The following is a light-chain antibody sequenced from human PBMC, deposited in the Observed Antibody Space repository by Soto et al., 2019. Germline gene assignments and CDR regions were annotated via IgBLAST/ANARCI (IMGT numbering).Light chain of an antibody. J-gene: IGKJ1*01. CDR2: DAS. V-gene: IGKV1-5*01. Sequence: DIQMTQSPSTLSASVGDRVTITCRASQSISSWLAWYQQKPGKAPRLLIYDASYLERGVPSRFSGSGSGTDFTLTISELQHDFLATYYCQHYNSFWTFGEGTKVEI. CDR3: QHYNSFWT. CDR1: QSISSW.